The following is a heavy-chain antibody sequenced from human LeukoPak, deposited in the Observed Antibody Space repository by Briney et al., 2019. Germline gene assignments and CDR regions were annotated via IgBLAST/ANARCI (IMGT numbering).Heavy chain of an antibody. CDR2: IKKDGSEK. CDR1: GFTFSSYW. Sequence: GGSLRLSCAASGFTFSSYWMSWVRQAPGKGLEWVANIKKDGSEKYCVDSVKGRFTISRDNAKTSLYLQMNSLRAEDTAVYYCARDGVAPGLYFDYWGQGNLVTVSS. J-gene: IGHJ4*02. D-gene: IGHD2-8*01. CDR3: ARDGVAPGLYFDY. V-gene: IGHV3-7*01.